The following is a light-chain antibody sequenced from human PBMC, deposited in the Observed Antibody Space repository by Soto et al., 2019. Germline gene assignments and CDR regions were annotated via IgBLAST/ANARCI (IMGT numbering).Light chain of an antibody. V-gene: IGKV3-20*01. J-gene: IGKJ3*01. CDR3: QRYGSSPRFT. Sequence: EIVLTQSPGTLSLSPGERATLSCRASQSVSSGYLAWYQHKPGQAPRLLIYGASNRATGIPDRFSGSGSGTDFTLTISRLEPEDLAVYYCQRYGSSPRFTFGPGTKVDIK. CDR1: QSVSSGY. CDR2: GAS.